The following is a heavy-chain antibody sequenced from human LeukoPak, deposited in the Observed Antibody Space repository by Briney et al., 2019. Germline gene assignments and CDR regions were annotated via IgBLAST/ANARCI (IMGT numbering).Heavy chain of an antibody. J-gene: IGHJ4*02. Sequence: GASVKVSCKISGYTLTELSIHWVRQAPGIGREWMGGFVPEDDETIYAQKFQGRVTMTEDTSTDTAYMELSSLKSEDTAVYYCATDRGGSGTYYFNYWGQGTLVTVSS. CDR2: FVPEDDET. D-gene: IGHD2-15*01. CDR1: GYTLTELS. CDR3: ATDRGGSGTYYFNY. V-gene: IGHV1-24*01.